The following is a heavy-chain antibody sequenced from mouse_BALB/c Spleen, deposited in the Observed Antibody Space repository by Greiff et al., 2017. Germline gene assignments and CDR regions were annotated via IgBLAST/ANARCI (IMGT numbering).Heavy chain of an antibody. D-gene: IGHD3-3*01. CDR1: GFSLTSYG. CDR3: ARNGGELYYFDD. Sequence: VMLVESGPGLVAPSQSLSITCTASGFSLTSYGVHWVRQSPGKGLEWLGVIWSGGSKDYNAAFIPRLSISKDNSKSQVFFKMNSLQANNTAIYCCARNGGELYYFDDWGQGTTLTVSS. CDR2: IWSGGSK. J-gene: IGHJ2*01. V-gene: IGHV2-2*02.